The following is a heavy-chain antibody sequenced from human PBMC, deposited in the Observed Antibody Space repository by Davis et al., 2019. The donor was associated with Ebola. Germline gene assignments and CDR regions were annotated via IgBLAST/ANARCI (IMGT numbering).Heavy chain of an antibody. D-gene: IGHD2-15*01. V-gene: IGHV1-18*04. Sequence: ASVKVSCKASGYTFPTYGISWVRQAPGQGLEWMGWISAYNGNTNYAQKLQGRVTMTTDTSTSTAYMELRSLRSDDTAVYYCARAGYCSGGSCYSVRYYYGMDVWGQGTTVTVSS. J-gene: IGHJ6*02. CDR2: ISAYNGNT. CDR3: ARAGYCSGGSCYSVRYYYGMDV. CDR1: GYTFPTYG.